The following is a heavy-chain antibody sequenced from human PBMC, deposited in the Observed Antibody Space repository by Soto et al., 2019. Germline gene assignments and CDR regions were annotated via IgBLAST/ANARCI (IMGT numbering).Heavy chain of an antibody. V-gene: IGHV1-3*01. J-gene: IGHJ5*02. CDR1: GYSFTSYA. CDR2: INAGNGNT. CDR3: ARATYYGSGSPWFDP. D-gene: IGHD3-10*01. Sequence: ASVKVSCKASGYSFTSYAMHWVRQAPGQRLEWMGWINAGNGNTKYSQKFQGRVTITRDTSASTAYMELSSLRSEDTAVYYCARATYYGSGSPWFDPWGQGTLVTVSS.